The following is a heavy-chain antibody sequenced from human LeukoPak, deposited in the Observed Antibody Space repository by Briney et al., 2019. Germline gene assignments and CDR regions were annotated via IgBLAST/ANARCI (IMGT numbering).Heavy chain of an antibody. CDR2: IYTSGST. D-gene: IGHD6-13*01. Sequence: PSQTLSLTCTVSGGSISSGSYYWSWIRQPAGKGLEWIGRIYTSGSTNYNPSLKSRVTISVDTSKNQFSLKLSSVTAADTAVYYCARVWFFEQLCFDYWGQGTLVTVSS. CDR3: ARVWFFEQLCFDY. J-gene: IGHJ4*02. V-gene: IGHV4-61*02. CDR1: GGSISSGSYY.